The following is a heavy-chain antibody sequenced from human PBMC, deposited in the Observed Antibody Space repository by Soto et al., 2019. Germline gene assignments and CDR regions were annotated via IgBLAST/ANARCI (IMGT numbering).Heavy chain of an antibody. J-gene: IGHJ6*02. Sequence: QVRLVQSGAEVKKPGSSVKVSCEASGGTFSSYAVTWVRQAPGQGLEWMGGIIPIVTTPNYAQKFQGRLTISADKSTSTSYMELSSLSAEDTGVYYCARVGYNCWSRYHYCGMDVWGQGTTVIVSS. CDR1: GGTFSSYA. CDR2: IIPIVTTP. V-gene: IGHV1-69*06. CDR3: ARVGYNCWSRYHYCGMDV. D-gene: IGHD3-3*01.